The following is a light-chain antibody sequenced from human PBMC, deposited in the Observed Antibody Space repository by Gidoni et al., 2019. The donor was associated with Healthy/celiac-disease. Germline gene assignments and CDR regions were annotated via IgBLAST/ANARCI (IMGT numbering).Light chain of an antibody. J-gene: IGLJ3*02. V-gene: IGLV2-14*04. CDR3: SSYTSSSTLHWV. CDR1: SSDVGGYNY. CDR2: DDS. Sequence: PGQSITISCTGTSSDVGGYNYVSWYQQHPGKAPKLMIYDDSNRPSGVSNRFSGSKSGNTASLTIPGLQAEDEADYYCSSYTSSSTLHWVFGGGTKLTVL.